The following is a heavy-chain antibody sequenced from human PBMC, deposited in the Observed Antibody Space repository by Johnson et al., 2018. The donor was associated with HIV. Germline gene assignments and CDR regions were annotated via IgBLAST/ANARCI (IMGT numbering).Heavy chain of an antibody. CDR3: ARPVIAADDAFDI. J-gene: IGHJ3*02. CDR1: GFTFDDYG. CDR2: IYSGGST. D-gene: IGHD6-13*01. Sequence: VQLVESGGGVVRPGGSLRLSCAASGFTFDDYGMTWVRQAPGKGLEWVSIIYSGGSTYYADSVKGRFTISRDISKNTLFLQMNSLRAEDTAVYYCARPVIAADDAFDIWGQGTMVTVSS. V-gene: IGHV3-66*04.